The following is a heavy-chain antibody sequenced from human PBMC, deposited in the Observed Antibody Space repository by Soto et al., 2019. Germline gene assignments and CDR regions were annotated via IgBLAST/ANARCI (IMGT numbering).Heavy chain of an antibody. D-gene: IGHD4-17*01. CDR1: GFTFSAFA. V-gene: IGHV3-33*01. CDR3: ALDLHDYGDLRYNFPP. CDR2: IWYDGSKD. J-gene: IGHJ1*01. Sequence: QVQLVESGGGVVQPGMSLRLSCATSGFTFSAFAMHWVRQAPGKGLEWVATIWYDGSKDNYADSVKGRFNISRDNSKHTLYLLVNCLRVEDKTMYYCALDLHDYGDLRYNFPPWGKCNVLSVSS.